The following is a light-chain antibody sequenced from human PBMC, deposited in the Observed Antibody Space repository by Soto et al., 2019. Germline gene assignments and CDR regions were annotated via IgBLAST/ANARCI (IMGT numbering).Light chain of an antibody. Sequence: ETVMTQSPATLSVSPGEGATLPCRASQSVGSSLAWYQHKPGQAPRLLIYGATTRATGIPARFSGSGYGAEFTLTINSLQSEDFALYYCLQYSNGPRTFGQGTKV. V-gene: IGKV3-15*01. CDR3: LQYSNGPRT. J-gene: IGKJ1*01. CDR1: QSVGSS. CDR2: GAT.